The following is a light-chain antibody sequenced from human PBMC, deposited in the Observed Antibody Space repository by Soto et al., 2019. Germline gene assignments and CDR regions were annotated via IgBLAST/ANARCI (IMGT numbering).Light chain of an antibody. CDR2: EGS. Sequence: QSALTQPASVSGSPGQSITISCTGTSSDVGSYNLVSWYQQHPGKAPKLMIYEGSKRPSGVSNRFSGSKSGNTASLTISGLQAEDEADYYCCSYAGFSTYVFGTGTTLTVL. V-gene: IGLV2-23*01. J-gene: IGLJ1*01. CDR3: CSYAGFSTYV. CDR1: SSDVGSYNL.